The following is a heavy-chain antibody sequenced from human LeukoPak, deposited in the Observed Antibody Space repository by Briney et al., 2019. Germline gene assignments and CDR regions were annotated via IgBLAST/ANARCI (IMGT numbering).Heavy chain of an antibody. V-gene: IGHV1-2*06. J-gene: IGHJ4*02. D-gene: IGHD6-13*01. CDR2: INPNSSGT. CDR3: ARDPQLSSNFDY. CDR1: GYTFTGYY. Sequence: GASVKVSCKASGYTFTGYYMHWVRRAPGQGLEWMGRINPNSSGTNYAQKFQGRVTMTRDTSISTAYMELSRLRSDDTAVYYCARDPQLSSNFDYWGQGTLVTVSS.